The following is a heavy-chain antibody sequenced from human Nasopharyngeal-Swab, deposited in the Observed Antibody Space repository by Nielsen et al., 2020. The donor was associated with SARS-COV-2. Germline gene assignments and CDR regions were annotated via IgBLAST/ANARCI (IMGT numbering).Heavy chain of an antibody. J-gene: IGHJ4*02. CDR1: GASISRYY. CDR3: ARGLRDAHYGDSFDY. CDR2: IYYSGGT. D-gene: IGHD4-17*01. V-gene: IGHV4-59*08. Sequence: SETLSLTCSVSGASISRYYWSWIRQSPGKGLEWIGYIYYSGGTDYNPSLKSRVTISVDTSKNQFSLKLSSVTAADTAVYYCARGLRDAHYGDSFDYWGQGTLVTVSS.